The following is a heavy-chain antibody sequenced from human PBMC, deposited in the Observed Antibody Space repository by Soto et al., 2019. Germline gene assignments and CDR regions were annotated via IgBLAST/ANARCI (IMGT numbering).Heavy chain of an antibody. CDR1: GYTFTKHY. V-gene: IGHV1-46*01. J-gene: IGHJ3*01. CDR2: MNPGNASP. CDR3: ARGSSSGSGGTGGVNV. Sequence: QVQLAQSGAEVKKPGASVKVSCQASGYTFTKHYMHWVRQAPGQGLEWMGVMNPGNASPRYAQKFQGRVTVTSDTSTSTVCMELTSLASDDTAVYYCARGSSSGSGGTGGVNVWGQGTMVTVSS. D-gene: IGHD3-10*01.